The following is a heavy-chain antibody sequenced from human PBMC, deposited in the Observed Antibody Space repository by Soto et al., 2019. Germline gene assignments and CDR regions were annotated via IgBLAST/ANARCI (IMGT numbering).Heavy chain of an antibody. CDR2: ISYDGSNK. D-gene: IGHD2-8*01. V-gene: IGHV3-30-3*01. Sequence: LRLSCAASGFTFSSYAMHWVRQAPGKGLEWVAVISYDGSNKYYADSVKGRFTISRDNSKNTLYLQMNSLRAEDTAVYYCARVGRYCTNGVCPGAFDIWGQGTMVTVSS. J-gene: IGHJ3*02. CDR3: ARVGRYCTNGVCPGAFDI. CDR1: GFTFSSYA.